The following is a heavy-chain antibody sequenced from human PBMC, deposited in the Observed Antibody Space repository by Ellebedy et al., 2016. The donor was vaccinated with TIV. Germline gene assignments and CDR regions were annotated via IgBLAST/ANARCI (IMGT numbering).Heavy chain of an antibody. J-gene: IGHJ4*02. D-gene: IGHD3-22*01. CDR2: IYWNDDK. CDR3: AHMEVLYYYDSSGYYNFDY. V-gene: IGHV2-5*01. Sequence: SGPTLVKPTQTLTLTCTFSGFSLSTSEVGVGWIRQPPGKALEWLALIYWNDDKRYSPSLKSRLTVTKDTSKNQVVLTMTNMDPVDTATYYCAHMEVLYYYDSSGYYNFDYWGQGTLVTVSS. CDR1: GFSLSTSEVG.